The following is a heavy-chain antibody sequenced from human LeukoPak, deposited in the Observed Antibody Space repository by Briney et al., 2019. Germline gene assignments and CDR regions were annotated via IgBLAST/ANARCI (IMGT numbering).Heavy chain of an antibody. Sequence: PSGTLSLTCGVSGGSISSTNWWSWVRQPPGQGLEWIGEISLSGRTNYNPSLKSRVTMSLDESKNQVSLNLASVTAGDTAVYYCSRESGAFSPFGHWGQGTLVTVTS. CDR1: GGSISSTNW. CDR3: SRESGAFSPFGH. J-gene: IGHJ4*02. CDR2: ISLSGRT. V-gene: IGHV4-4*02. D-gene: IGHD1-26*01.